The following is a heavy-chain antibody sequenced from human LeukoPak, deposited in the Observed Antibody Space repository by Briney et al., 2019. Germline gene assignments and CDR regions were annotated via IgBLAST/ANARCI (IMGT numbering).Heavy chain of an antibody. D-gene: IGHD3-22*01. Sequence: ASVKVSCKASGYTFTSYGISWVRQAPGQGLEWMGWISAYNGNTNYAQKLQGRVTMTTDTSTSTAHMELRSLRSDDTAVYYCARELVQDYYDSSVTNWFDPWGQGTLVTVSS. CDR3: ARELVQDYYDSSVTNWFDP. CDR1: GYTFTSYG. J-gene: IGHJ5*02. CDR2: ISAYNGNT. V-gene: IGHV1-18*01.